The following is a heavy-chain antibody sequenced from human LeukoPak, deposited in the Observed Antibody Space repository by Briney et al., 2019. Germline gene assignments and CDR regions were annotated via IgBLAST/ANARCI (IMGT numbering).Heavy chain of an antibody. D-gene: IGHD3-10*01. V-gene: IGHV3-13*01. CDR1: GFTFSSYD. CDR3: ARVYYRSGSYYDY. CDR2: MGTAGDT. J-gene: IGHJ4*02. Sequence: PGGSLRLSCAASGFTFSSYDMHWVRQATGKGLEWVSAMGTAGDTYYPGSVKGRFTISRENAKNSLYLQMNSLRAGDTAVYYCARVYYRSGSYYDYWGQGTLVTVSS.